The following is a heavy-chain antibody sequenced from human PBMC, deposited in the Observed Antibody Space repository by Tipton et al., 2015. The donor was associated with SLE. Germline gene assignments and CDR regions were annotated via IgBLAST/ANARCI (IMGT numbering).Heavy chain of an antibody. CDR2: IYYSGST. CDR3: ARGDATFNWGSWDY. J-gene: IGHJ4*02. Sequence: TLSLTCTVSGGSISSTSYYWAWIRQPPGKGLEWIGSIYYSGSTYYNPSLKSRLTISVHTSKNQFSLRLSSVTAADTAVYYCARGDATFNWGSWDYWGQGTLVTVSS. V-gene: IGHV4-39*07. CDR1: GGSISSTSYY. D-gene: IGHD7-27*01.